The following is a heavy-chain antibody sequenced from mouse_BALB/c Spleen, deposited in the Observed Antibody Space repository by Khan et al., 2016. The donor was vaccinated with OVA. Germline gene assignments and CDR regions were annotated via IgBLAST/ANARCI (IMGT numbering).Heavy chain of an antibody. CDR3: ARAAMMKY. CDR1: GYSITSGYG. J-gene: IGHJ2*01. CDR2: ISYSGST. D-gene: IGHD2-3*01. Sequence: VQLKESGPGLVKPSQSLSLTCPVTGYSITSGYGWNWIRQFPGNKLEWMGYISYSGSTNYNPSLKSRISITRDTSKNQFFLQLNSVTTEDTATDYCARAAMMKYWGQGTTLTVSS. V-gene: IGHV3-2*02.